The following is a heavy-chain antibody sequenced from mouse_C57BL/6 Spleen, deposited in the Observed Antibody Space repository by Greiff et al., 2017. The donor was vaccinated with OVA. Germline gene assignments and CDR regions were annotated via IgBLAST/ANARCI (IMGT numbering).Heavy chain of an antibody. Sequence: QVQLQQPGAELVRPGSSVKLSCKASGYTFTSYWMDWVKQRPGQGLEWIGNIYPSDSETHYNQKFKDKATLTVDKSSSTAYMQLSSLTSEDSAVYYCARGAIYGGYFDYWGQGTTLTVSS. D-gene: IGHD1-1*02. CDR1: GYTFTSYW. V-gene: IGHV1-61*01. CDR2: IYPSDSET. J-gene: IGHJ2*01. CDR3: ARGAIYGGYFDY.